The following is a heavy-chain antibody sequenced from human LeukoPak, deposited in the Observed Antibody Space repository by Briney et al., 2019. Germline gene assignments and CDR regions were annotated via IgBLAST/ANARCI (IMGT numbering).Heavy chain of an antibody. CDR2: ISGSGGST. D-gene: IGHD4-23*01. CDR3: ARGLTPRYYGMDV. Sequence: GSLRLSCAASGFTFSSYAMSWVRPAPGKGLEWVSGISGSGGSTYYADSVRGRFTISRDNSKNTLYLQMNSLRAEDTAVYYCARGLTPRYYGMDVWGQGTTVTVSS. CDR1: GFTFSSYA. J-gene: IGHJ6*02. V-gene: IGHV3-23*01.